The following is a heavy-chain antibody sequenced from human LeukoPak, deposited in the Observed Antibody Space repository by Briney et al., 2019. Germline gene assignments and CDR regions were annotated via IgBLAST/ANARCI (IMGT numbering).Heavy chain of an antibody. CDR1: GFTFSSYG. CDR3: ARDLTYYFDSSDYGGSFDS. V-gene: IGHV3-30*03. Sequence: GRSLRLSCAASGFTFSSYGMYWVRQAPGKGVERVAVISYDGINECYADSERGGFTISRDTSKNTLYLQMNSLTAEDTAVYYFARDLTYYFDSSDYGGSFDSSGQGRMVTVSS. J-gene: IGHJ3*02. CDR2: ISYDGINE. D-gene: IGHD3-22*01.